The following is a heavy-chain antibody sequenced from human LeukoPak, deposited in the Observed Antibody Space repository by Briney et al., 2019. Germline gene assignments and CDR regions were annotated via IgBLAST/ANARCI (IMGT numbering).Heavy chain of an antibody. J-gene: IGHJ4*02. CDR3: ARGRYYFDY. CDR2: IYHSGST. V-gene: IGHV4-30-2*01. CDR1: GDSISSGGYS. Sequence: SETLSLTCAVSGDSISSGGYSWSWIRQPPGKGLEWIGYIYHSGSTYYNPSLKSRVTISVDRSKSQFSLKLSSVTAADTAVYYCARGRYYFDYWGQGTLVTVSS.